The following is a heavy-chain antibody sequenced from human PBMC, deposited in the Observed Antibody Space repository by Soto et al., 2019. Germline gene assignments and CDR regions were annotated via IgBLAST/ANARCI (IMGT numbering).Heavy chain of an antibody. Sequence: SETLSLTCTVSGASISSYYWSWVRQPPGKGLEWIGYMHYTGITSYNPSLKSRVTISVDTSKNQFSLKLSSVTAADTAVYYCVKGARVHDSWGQGTLVT. D-gene: IGHD1-1*01. CDR3: VKGARVHDS. CDR1: GASISSYY. J-gene: IGHJ5*01. CDR2: MHYTGIT. V-gene: IGHV4-59*01.